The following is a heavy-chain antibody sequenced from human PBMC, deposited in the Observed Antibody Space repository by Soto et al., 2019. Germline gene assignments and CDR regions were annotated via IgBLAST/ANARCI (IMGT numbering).Heavy chain of an antibody. CDR2: IWYDGTDK. CDR1: GFTFNKYD. D-gene: IGHD1-1*01. CDR3: ARGNHGMDV. V-gene: IGHV3-33*01. Sequence: GGSLRLSCATSGFTFNKYDMHWVRQAPGKGLEWVAVIWYDGTDKYYADSVKGRFTISRDNSENTLYLQMNRLRAEDTAVDYCARGNHGMDVWGQASTVTVSS. J-gene: IGHJ6*02.